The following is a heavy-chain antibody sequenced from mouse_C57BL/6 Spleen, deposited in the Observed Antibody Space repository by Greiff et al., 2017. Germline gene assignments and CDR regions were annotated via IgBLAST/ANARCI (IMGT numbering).Heavy chain of an antibody. CDR2: INPSTGGT. Sequence: EVKLQESGPELVKPGASVKISCKASGYSFTGYYMNWVKQSPEKSLEWIGEINPSTGGTTYNQKFKAKATLTVDKSSSAAYMQLKSLSSEDSAVYYCARAAQVSWFAYWGQGTLVTVSA. D-gene: IGHD3-2*02. CDR3: ARAAQVSWFAY. V-gene: IGHV1-42*01. CDR1: GYSFTGYY. J-gene: IGHJ3*01.